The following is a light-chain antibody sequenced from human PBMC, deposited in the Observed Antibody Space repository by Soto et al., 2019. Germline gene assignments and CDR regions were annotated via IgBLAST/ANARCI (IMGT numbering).Light chain of an antibody. J-gene: IGKJ4*01. CDR2: AAS. V-gene: IGKV1-39*01. CDR3: QQVNVYPST. Sequence: DIQMTQSPSSLSASVGDRVIITCRASQSISNYLNWYQQKPGKAPKLLIFAASSLQSGVPSRFSGSGSGTNFTLTISSLQPEDFATYYCQQVNVYPSTFGGGTKVDIK. CDR1: QSISNY.